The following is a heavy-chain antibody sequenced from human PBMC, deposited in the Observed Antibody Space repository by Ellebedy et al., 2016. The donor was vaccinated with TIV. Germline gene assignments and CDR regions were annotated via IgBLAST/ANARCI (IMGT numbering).Heavy chain of an antibody. CDR1: GFTVSSNY. Sequence: GGSLRLSCAASGFTVSSNYTSWVRQAPGKGLEWVSVIYSGGSTFYADSVKGRFTISRDNSKNTLYLQMNSLRAEDTAVYYCARGINGRNAFDIWGQGTMVTVSS. J-gene: IGHJ3*02. V-gene: IGHV3-53*01. CDR3: ARGINGRNAFDI. D-gene: IGHD1-26*01. CDR2: IYSGGST.